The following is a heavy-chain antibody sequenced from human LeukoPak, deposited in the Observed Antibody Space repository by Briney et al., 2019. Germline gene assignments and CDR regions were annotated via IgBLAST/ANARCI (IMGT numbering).Heavy chain of an antibody. V-gene: IGHV3-9*03. CDR2: ISWNSGTI. J-gene: IGHJ4*02. D-gene: IGHD5-18*01. CDR3: AKDRYRGEDTAMVTFDY. Sequence: GGSLRLSCAASGFTFDDYAMHWVRQAPGKGLEWVSSISWNSGTIGYADSVKGRFTISRDNAKNSLYLQMNSLRAEDMALYYCAKDRYRGEDTAMVTFDYWGQGTLVTVSS. CDR1: GFTFDDYA.